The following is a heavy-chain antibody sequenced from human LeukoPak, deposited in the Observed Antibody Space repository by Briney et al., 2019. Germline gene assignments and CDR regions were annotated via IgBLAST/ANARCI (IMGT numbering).Heavy chain of an antibody. J-gene: IGHJ4*02. CDR1: GYSINNDYY. CDR3: ARQADYVWGSYRYFDY. V-gene: IGHV4-38-2*02. Sequence: SETLSLTCTVSGYSINNDYYWGWIRQPPGKGLEWIGSIYHSGSTYYNPSLKSRVTISVDTSKNQFSLKLSSVTAADTAVYYCARQADYVWGSYRYFDYWGQGTLVTVSS. D-gene: IGHD3-16*02. CDR2: IYHSGST.